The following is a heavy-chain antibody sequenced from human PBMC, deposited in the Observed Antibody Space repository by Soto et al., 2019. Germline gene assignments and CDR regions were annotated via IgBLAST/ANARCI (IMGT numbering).Heavy chain of an antibody. D-gene: IGHD6-19*01. Sequence: QVQLVQSGAEEKKPGASVKVSCKASGYTFTAYAMHWVRQAPGQRLEWMGWINAGNGNTKYSQKFPGRVTITRDTSASTGYMELSSLRSEDTAVYYCARAVAVPADFDYWGQGTLVTVSS. CDR2: INAGNGNT. CDR1: GYTFTAYA. CDR3: ARAVAVPADFDY. J-gene: IGHJ4*02. V-gene: IGHV1-3*05.